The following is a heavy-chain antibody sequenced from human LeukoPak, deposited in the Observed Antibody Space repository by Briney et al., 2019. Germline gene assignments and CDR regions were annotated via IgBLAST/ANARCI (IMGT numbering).Heavy chain of an antibody. D-gene: IGHD4-17*01. CDR2: ISGSGSST. V-gene: IGHV3-23*01. CDR1: GFTFSSYA. Sequence: GSLRLSCAASGFTFSSYAMSWVRQAPGKGLEWVSSISGSGSSTYYADSVKGRLTVSSDNSKNTLYLQMNSLRAEDTAVYYCARDPGGYGDYQFDYWGQGTLVTVSS. CDR3: ARDPGGYGDYQFDY. J-gene: IGHJ4*02.